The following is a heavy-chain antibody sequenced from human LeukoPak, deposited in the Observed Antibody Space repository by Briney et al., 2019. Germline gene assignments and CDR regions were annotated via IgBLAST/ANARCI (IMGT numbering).Heavy chain of an antibody. D-gene: IGHD3-10*01. V-gene: IGHV3-23*01. CDR1: GLTFNSHS. J-gene: IGHJ4*02. CDR3: AKLSLSGRSQSADY. Sequence: GGSLRLSCVASGLTFNSHSMSWVRQAPAMGLEWVSVVSTNGDVTFYADSVKGRFTISRDNSKNTLFLQMNSLRAEDTAVYYCAKLSLSGRSQSADYWGQGTLVTVSS. CDR2: VSTNGDVT.